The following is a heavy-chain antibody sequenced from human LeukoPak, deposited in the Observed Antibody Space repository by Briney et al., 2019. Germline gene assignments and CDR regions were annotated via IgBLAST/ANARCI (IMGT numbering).Heavy chain of an antibody. CDR2: ISGENGNT. CDR3: ARDRYGVRSGSCDY. V-gene: IGHV1-18*01. J-gene: IGHJ4*02. D-gene: IGHD1-26*01. CDR1: GYTFTSSG. Sequence: GASVKVSCKASGYTFTSSGISWVRQAPGQGLEWMGWISGENGNTNYAQKLHGRVSMTTDPSTSTAYMELRSLRYDDTAIYYCARDRYGVRSGSCDYWGQGTLVTVSS.